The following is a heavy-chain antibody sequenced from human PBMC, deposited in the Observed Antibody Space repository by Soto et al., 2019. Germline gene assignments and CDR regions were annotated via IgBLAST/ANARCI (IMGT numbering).Heavy chain of an antibody. CDR1: GYTFTSYY. Sequence: GSVKVSCKASGYTFTSYYMHWVRQAPGQGLEWMGIINPSGGSTSYAQKFQGRVTMTRDTSTSTVYMELSSLRSEDTAVYYCARDPDSSSWSPNYYFDYWGQGTLVTVSS. CDR3: ARDPDSSSWSPNYYFDY. D-gene: IGHD6-13*01. V-gene: IGHV1-46*01. CDR2: INPSGGST. J-gene: IGHJ4*02.